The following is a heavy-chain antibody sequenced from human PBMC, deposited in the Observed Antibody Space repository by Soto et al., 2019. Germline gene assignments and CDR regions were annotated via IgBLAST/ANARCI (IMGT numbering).Heavy chain of an antibody. CDR2: IYYGGNT. CDR1: GGSISSSSYY. J-gene: IGHJ4*02. CDR3: AGHLPSLYHFDY. Sequence: QLQLQESGPGLVKPSETLSLTCTVSGGSISSSSYYWGWIRQPPGKGLEWIAGIYYGGNTYYNPSLKSRVTISEDTSNNAFSLKLSSVTAADTAVYYSAGHLPSLYHFDYWGQGTLVTVSS. V-gene: IGHV4-39*01. D-gene: IGHD2-2*01.